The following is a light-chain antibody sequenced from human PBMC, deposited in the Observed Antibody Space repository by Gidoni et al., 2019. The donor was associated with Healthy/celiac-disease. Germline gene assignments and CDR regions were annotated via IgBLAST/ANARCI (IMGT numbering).Light chain of an antibody. CDR3: SLYTSSSYV. Sequence: QSALTQPHSVSGSPGQSVTIPCTGTSSDVGRYTLVSWYHQPPGTAPKLLIYEVSNRPSGVPDRFSGSKSGNTASLTISGLQAEDEADYYCSLYTSSSYVFGTGTKVTVL. CDR2: EVS. V-gene: IGLV2-18*01. J-gene: IGLJ1*01. CDR1: SSDVGRYTL.